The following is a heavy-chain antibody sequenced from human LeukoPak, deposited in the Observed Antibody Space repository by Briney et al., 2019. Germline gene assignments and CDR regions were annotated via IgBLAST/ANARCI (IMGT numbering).Heavy chain of an antibody. D-gene: IGHD6-19*01. CDR1: GYRFTSYW. V-gene: IGHV5-51*01. J-gene: IGHJ4*02. CDR3: VRWGSGWYFDY. Sequence: GESLKISCKGSGYRFTSYWIGWVRQMPGKGLEWMGIIYPGDSDTRYSPSFKDQVTISADKSISVAYLQWSGLKASDSAMYYCVRWGSGWYFDYWGQGTLVTVSS. CDR2: IYPGDSDT.